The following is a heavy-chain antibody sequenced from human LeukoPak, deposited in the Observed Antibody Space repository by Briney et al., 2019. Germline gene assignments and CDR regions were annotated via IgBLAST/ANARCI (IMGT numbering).Heavy chain of an antibody. CDR2: ISSSSSTI. D-gene: IGHD3-22*01. CDR3: AGRGTSSGYYFRYFDY. CDR1: GFTFSSYS. J-gene: IGHJ4*02. V-gene: IGHV3-48*01. Sequence: PGGSLRLSCAASGFTFSSYSMNWVRQAPGKGLEWVSYISSSSSTIYYADSVKGRFTISRDNAKNSLYLQMNSLRAEDTAVYYCAGRGTSSGYYFRYFDYWGQGTLVTVSS.